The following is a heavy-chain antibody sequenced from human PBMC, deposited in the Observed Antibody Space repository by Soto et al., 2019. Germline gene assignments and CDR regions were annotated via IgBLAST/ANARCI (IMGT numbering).Heavy chain of an antibody. Sequence: SATLSLTCAVYGGSFSGYYWSWIRQPPGKGLEWIGEINHSGSTNYNPSLKSRVTISVDTSKNQFSLKLSSVTAADTAVYYCARGVESWFGARYYYYYGMDVWGQGTTVTVSS. D-gene: IGHD3-10*01. CDR2: INHSGST. V-gene: IGHV4-34*01. CDR1: GGSFSGYY. J-gene: IGHJ6*02. CDR3: ARGVESWFGARYYYYYGMDV.